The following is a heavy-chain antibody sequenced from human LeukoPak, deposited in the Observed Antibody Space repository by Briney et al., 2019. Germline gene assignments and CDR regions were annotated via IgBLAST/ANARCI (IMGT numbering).Heavy chain of an antibody. D-gene: IGHD3-9*01. J-gene: IGHJ6*03. CDR3: ARVVLGRYFDWFGYYYYYMDV. CDR1: GYTFTSYD. Sequence: ASVKVSCKASGYTFTSYDINWVRQATGQGLEWMGWMNPNSGNTGYAQKFQGRVTMTRKTSISTAYMELSSQRAEDTHVYHCARVVLGRYFDWFGYYYYYMDVWGKGTTVTVSS. V-gene: IGHV1-8*01. CDR2: MNPNSGNT.